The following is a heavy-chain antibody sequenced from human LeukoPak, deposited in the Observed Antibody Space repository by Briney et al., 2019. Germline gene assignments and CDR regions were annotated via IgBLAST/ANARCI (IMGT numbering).Heavy chain of an antibody. V-gene: IGHV3-74*01. CDR2: YNNDGSST. D-gene: IGHD6-6*01. CDR3: ARVGGSSDFDY. J-gene: IGHJ4*02. CDR1: RFTFSSYY. Sequence: PGESLRLSCAASRFTFSSYYIHWVRQSRGKGLVWVSRYNNDGSSTAYADSVKGRFTISRDNAENTLYLQMNSLRAEDTAVYFCARVGGSSDFDYWGQGTLVTVSS.